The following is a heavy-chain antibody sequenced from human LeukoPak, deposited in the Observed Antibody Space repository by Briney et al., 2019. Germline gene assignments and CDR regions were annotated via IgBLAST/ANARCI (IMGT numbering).Heavy chain of an antibody. CDR2: IKQDGSDK. Sequence: GGSLRLSCAASGFTLSIYWMSWVRQAPGKGLEWVASIKQDGSDKYYVDSVKGRFTISRDNAKNSLYLQMNSLRAEDTAVYYCARAAALTVDCWGQGTLVTVSS. J-gene: IGHJ4*02. CDR1: GFTLSIYW. V-gene: IGHV3-7*01. CDR3: ARAAALTVDC. D-gene: IGHD3-3*02.